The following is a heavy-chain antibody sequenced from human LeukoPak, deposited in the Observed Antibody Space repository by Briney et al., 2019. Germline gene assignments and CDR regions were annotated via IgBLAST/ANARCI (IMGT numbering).Heavy chain of an antibody. D-gene: IGHD6-6*01. Sequence: SETLSLTCTVSGGSISSSSYYWGWIRQPPGKGLEWIGEIYHSGSTNYNPSLKSRVTISVDKSKNQFSLKLSSVTAADTAVYYCARGNIGVAARYYYYYMDVWGKGTTVTVSS. V-gene: IGHV4-39*07. CDR1: GGSISSSSYY. CDR3: ARGNIGVAARYYYYYMDV. CDR2: IYHSGST. J-gene: IGHJ6*03.